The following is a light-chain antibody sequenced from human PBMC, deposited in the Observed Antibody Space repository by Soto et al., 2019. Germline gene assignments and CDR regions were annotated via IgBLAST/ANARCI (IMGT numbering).Light chain of an antibody. CDR1: SSNIGAAYD. V-gene: IGLV1-40*01. Sequence: QLVLTQPPSVSGAPGQRVTISCTGSSSNIGAAYDVHWYQHLPGTAPKLLIYGNSNRPSGVPDRFSGSKSGTSASLAITGLQAEDEADYYCQSYDSSLSVVVFGGGTKLTVL. CDR2: GNS. CDR3: QSYDSSLSVVV. J-gene: IGLJ2*01.